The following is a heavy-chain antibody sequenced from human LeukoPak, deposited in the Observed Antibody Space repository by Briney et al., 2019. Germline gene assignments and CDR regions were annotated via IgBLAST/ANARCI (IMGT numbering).Heavy chain of an antibody. CDR3: ARDALGYCSGGSCSD. CDR1: GGSISSGGYS. Sequence: SQTLSLTCAVSGGSISSGGYSWSWIRQPPGKGLEWIGYIYHSGSTYYNPSLKSRVTISVDTSKNQFSLKLSSVTAAVTAVYYCARDALGYCSGGSCSDWGQGTLVTVSS. V-gene: IGHV4-30-2*05. D-gene: IGHD2-15*01. J-gene: IGHJ4*02. CDR2: IYHSGST.